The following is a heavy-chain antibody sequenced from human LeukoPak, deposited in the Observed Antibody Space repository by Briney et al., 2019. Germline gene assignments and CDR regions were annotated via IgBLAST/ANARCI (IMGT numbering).Heavy chain of an antibody. CDR1: GLTVFTNY. D-gene: IGHD4-23*01. CDR3: AQKRGYGINSLPLGV. CDR2: ISSGGST. Sequence: PGGSLRLSCTASGLTVFTNYMSWVRQAPGKGLEWVSLISSGGSTYYADSVRDRFTISRDNSKNTLYLQMNSLRAEDTAVYYCAQKRGYGINSLPLGVWGQGTTVTVSS. V-gene: IGHV3-66*01. J-gene: IGHJ6*02.